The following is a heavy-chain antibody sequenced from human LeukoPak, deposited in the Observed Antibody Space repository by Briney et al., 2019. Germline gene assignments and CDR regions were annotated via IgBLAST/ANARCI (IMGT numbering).Heavy chain of an antibody. D-gene: IGHD4-17*01. CDR1: GYSFTSYW. J-gene: IGHJ4*02. Sequence: GESLKISCKGSGYSFTSYWIGWVRQMPGKGLEWMGIIYPGDSDTRYSPSFQGQVTISADKSISTAYLQWSSLKASDTAMYYCARQYDYGDYDLGFPLDYWGQGTLVTVSS. CDR2: IYPGDSDT. CDR3: ARQYDYGDYDLGFPLDY. V-gene: IGHV5-51*01.